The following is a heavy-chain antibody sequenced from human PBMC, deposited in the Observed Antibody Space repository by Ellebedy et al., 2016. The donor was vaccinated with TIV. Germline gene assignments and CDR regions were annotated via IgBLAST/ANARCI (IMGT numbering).Heavy chain of an antibody. Sequence: ASVKVSCXASGYTFTSYYMHWVRQAPGQGLEWMGIINPSGGSTSYAQKFQGRVTMTRDTSTSTVYMELSSLRSEDTAVYYCARAGDSTREHNWFDPWGQGTLVTVSS. CDR1: GYTFTSYY. V-gene: IGHV1-46*01. D-gene: IGHD2/OR15-2a*01. J-gene: IGHJ5*02. CDR3: ARAGDSTREHNWFDP. CDR2: INPSGGST.